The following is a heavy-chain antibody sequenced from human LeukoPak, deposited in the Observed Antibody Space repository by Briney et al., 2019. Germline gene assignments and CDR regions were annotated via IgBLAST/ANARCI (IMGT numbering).Heavy chain of an antibody. D-gene: IGHD3-9*01. CDR3: ARGERRYDILTDMDV. Sequence: ASVKVSCKASGYTFTSYGISWVRQAPGQGLEWMGWISAYNGNTNYAQKLQGRVTMTTDTSTSTAYMGLRSLRSDDTAVYYCARGERRYDILTDMDVWGKGTTVTVSS. J-gene: IGHJ6*03. CDR2: ISAYNGNT. V-gene: IGHV1-18*01. CDR1: GYTFTSYG.